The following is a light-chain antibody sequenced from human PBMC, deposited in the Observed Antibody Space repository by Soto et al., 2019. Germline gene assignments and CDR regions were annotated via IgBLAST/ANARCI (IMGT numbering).Light chain of an antibody. Sequence: QSVLTQPPSASGTPGQRVFISCSGSSSNIGGTNYAYWYQQLPGAAPKLLMHSNNLRPSGVPERISGSKSGTSASLAISGLRSEDEAAYYCASWDGRLGAVIFGGGTKLTVL. V-gene: IGLV1-47*02. J-gene: IGLJ2*01. CDR3: ASWDGRLGAVI. CDR2: SNN. CDR1: SSNIGGTNY.